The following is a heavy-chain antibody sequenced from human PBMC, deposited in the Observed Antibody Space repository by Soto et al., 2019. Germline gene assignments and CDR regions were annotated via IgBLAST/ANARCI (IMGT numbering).Heavy chain of an antibody. V-gene: IGHV3-30*18. D-gene: IGHD6-19*01. J-gene: IGHJ2*01. CDR3: AKEYSSVWSHWYFDL. CDR1: GFDFNNYG. Sequence: QVQLVESGGGVVQPGRSLRLYCAGSGFDFNNYGIQWVRQAPGKGLEWVAVVSHDGTAKIYADPVKGRFTISRDGSENMVYLQMDSLRVEDTAVYYCAKEYSSVWSHWYFDLWGRGTLVTVSS. CDR2: VSHDGTAK.